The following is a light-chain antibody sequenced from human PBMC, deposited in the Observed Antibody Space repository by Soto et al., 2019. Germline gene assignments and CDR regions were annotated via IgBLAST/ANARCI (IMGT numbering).Light chain of an antibody. J-gene: IGKJ1*01. CDR2: GAS. CDR1: QSVSNNY. V-gene: IGKV3-20*01. CDR3: QQYGSSGT. Sequence: EIVLTQSPGTLSLSPGERATLSCRASQSVSNNYLAWYQQKPGQAPRLLIYGASNRATGIPDRLSGSASGTDFTLTISRLEPEDFAVYYCQQYGSSGTFGQGTKVDIK.